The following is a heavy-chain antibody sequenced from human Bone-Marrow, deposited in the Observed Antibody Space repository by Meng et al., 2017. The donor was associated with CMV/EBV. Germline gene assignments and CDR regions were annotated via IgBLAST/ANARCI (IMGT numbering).Heavy chain of an antibody. D-gene: IGHD3-22*01. CDR2: INPNSGGT. J-gene: IGHJ4*02. CDR1: GYTFTGYY. V-gene: IGHV1-2*02. CDR3: ARFYDTSGADY. Sequence: ASVKVSCKASGYTFTGYYMHWVRQAPGQGLEWMGWINPNSGGTNYAQKSQGRVTMTRDTSISTAYKELSRLRSGDTAVYYCARFYDTSGADYLGRGTLVTVYS.